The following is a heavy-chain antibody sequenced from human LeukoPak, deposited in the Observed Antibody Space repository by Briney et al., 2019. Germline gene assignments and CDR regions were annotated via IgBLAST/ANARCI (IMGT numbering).Heavy chain of an antibody. Sequence: GASVKVSCKASGYTFTSHYMHWVRQAPGQGLEWMGIINPSGGSTSYAQKFQGRVTMTRDMSTSTVYMELSSLRSEDTAVYYCALTYRVAARPLDYWGQGTLVTVSS. CDR1: GYTFTSHY. D-gene: IGHD6-6*01. CDR2: INPSGGST. J-gene: IGHJ4*02. V-gene: IGHV1-46*01. CDR3: ALTYRVAARPLDY.